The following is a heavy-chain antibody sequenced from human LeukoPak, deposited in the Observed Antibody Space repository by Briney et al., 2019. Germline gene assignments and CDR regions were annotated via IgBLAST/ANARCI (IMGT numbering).Heavy chain of an antibody. CDR3: AKARGSCSSTSCFPPRGDYYYYYMDV. Sequence: PGRSLRLSCAASGFTFSSYAMHWVRQAPGKGLEWVAVISYDGSNKYYADSVKGRFTISRDNSKNTLYLQMNSLRAEDTAVYYCAKARGSCSSTSCFPPRGDYYYYYMDVWGKGTTVTVSS. CDR1: GFTFSSYA. V-gene: IGHV3-30-3*01. J-gene: IGHJ6*03. D-gene: IGHD2-2*01. CDR2: ISYDGSNK.